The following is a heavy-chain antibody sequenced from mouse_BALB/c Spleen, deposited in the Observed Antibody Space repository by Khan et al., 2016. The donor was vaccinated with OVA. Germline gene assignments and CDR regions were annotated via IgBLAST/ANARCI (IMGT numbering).Heavy chain of an antibody. CDR3: ARFHGEY. V-gene: IGHV9-3-1*01. CDR1: GYTFTDYV. J-gene: IGHJ2*01. Sequence: QIQLVQSGPELKKPGETVKISCRATGYTFTDYVMNWVKQAPGKGLRWMGWINTYTGEPTYADDFKGRFAFSLETSASTAYLQINNLKNAVTATYFCARFHGEYWGQGTTLTVSS. CDR2: INTYTGEP.